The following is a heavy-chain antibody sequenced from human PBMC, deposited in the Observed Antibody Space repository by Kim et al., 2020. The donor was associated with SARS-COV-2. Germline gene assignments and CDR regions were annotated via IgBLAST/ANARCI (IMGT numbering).Heavy chain of an antibody. D-gene: IGHD3-10*01. CDR3: AREGRGITMVRGVIIAFDY. Sequence: GGSLRLSCAASGFTFSSYWMSWVRQAPGKGLEWVANIKQDGSEKYYVDSVKGRFTISRDNAKNSLYLQMNSLRAEDTAVYYCAREGRGITMVRGVIIAFDYRGQGTL. CDR1: GFTFSSYW. CDR2: IKQDGSEK. J-gene: IGHJ4*02. V-gene: IGHV3-7*01.